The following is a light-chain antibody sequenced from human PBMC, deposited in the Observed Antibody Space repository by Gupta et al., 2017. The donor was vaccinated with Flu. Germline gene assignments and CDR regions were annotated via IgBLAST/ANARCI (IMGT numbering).Light chain of an antibody. V-gene: IGKV3-15*01. Sequence: PCSLSVSAGDRATLSCRASQDVRHNLAWYQQKPGQPPKLLMYDASTRDTTVPARFSGTGSGTDFTLTISSLQSEDFGIHFCQQYDNWPLSFGGGTKVEIK. CDR3: QQYDNWPLS. J-gene: IGKJ4*01. CDR1: QDVRHN. CDR2: DAS.